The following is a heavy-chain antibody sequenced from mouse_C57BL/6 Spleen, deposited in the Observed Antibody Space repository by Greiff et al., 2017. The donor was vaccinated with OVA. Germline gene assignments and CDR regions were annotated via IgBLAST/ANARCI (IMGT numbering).Heavy chain of an antibody. D-gene: IGHD1-1*01. Sequence: QVQLKESGPGLVQPSQSLSITCTVSGFSLTSYGVHWVRQSPGKGLEWLGVIWSGGSTDYNAAFISRLSISKDNSKSQVFFKMNSLQADDTAIYYCARNVDYYGSSYFDYWGQGTTLTVSS. CDR1: GFSLTSYG. V-gene: IGHV2-2*01. CDR2: IWSGGST. J-gene: IGHJ2*01. CDR3: ARNVDYYGSSYFDY.